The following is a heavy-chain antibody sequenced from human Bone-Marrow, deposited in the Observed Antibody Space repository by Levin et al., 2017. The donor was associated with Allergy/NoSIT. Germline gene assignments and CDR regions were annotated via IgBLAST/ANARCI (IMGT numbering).Heavy chain of an antibody. CDR1: GFTFSDFS. CDR3: AREEHGNFGYSYLY. CDR2: IDPNGVAT. Sequence: GGSLRLSCAASGFTFSDFSMIWIRQAPGKGLEWISNIDPNGVATYYADSVKGRFTISRDNAKNSLYLQIDSLRAEDTAVYYCAREEHGNFGYSYLYWGQGALVTVSS. V-gene: IGHV3-11*01. D-gene: IGHD5-18*01. J-gene: IGHJ4*02.